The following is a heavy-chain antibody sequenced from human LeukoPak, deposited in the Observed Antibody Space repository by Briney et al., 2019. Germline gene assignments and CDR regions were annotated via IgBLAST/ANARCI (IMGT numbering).Heavy chain of an antibody. CDR3: ARSSSKNYYYYGIDV. J-gene: IGHJ6*02. CDR1: GFTFSSYA. V-gene: IGHV3-64*01. Sequence: GGSLRLSCAASGFTFSSYAMHWVRQAPGKGLEYVSAISSHGGRTYHANSVKGRFTISRDNSKNTLSLQMGSLRAEDMAVDYCARSSSKNYYYYGIDVWGQGTTVTVSS. CDR2: ISSHGGRT.